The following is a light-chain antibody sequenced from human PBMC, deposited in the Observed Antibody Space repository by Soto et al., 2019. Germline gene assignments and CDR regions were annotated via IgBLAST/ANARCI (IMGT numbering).Light chain of an antibody. CDR1: SSDVGGSNF. Sequence: QSALTQPASVSDSPGQSITISCTGTSSDVGGSNFVSWYQQHPGKPPKLIIYDVANRPSGVSNRFSGSKSGSTAPLIISRLQTEDEADYYCVSYTSSTTYVFGTGTKLTVL. CDR3: VSYTSSTTYV. CDR2: DVA. V-gene: IGLV2-14*03. J-gene: IGLJ1*01.